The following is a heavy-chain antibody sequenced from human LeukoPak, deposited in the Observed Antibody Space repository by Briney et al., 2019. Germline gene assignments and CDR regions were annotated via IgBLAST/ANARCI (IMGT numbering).Heavy chain of an antibody. D-gene: IGHD6-13*01. J-gene: IGHJ4*02. CDR1: GYTFTSYG. Sequence: ASVKVSCKASGYTFTSYGISWVRQAPGQGLEWMGWISAYNGNTNYAQKLQGRVTMTTDTSTSTAYMELRSLRSDDTAVYYCAREMGSYSSSWYDDYWGQGTLVTVSS. V-gene: IGHV1-18*01. CDR2: ISAYNGNT. CDR3: AREMGSYSSSWYDDY.